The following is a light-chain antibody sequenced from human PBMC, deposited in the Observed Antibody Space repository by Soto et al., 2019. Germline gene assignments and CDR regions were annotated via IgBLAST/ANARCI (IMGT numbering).Light chain of an antibody. CDR2: KAS. Sequence: DIQMAQSPSSLSASSVDIVIITCRASQSISSWLAWYQQKPGKAPKLLIYKASSLESGVPSRFSGSGSGTEFTLTISSLQPDDFATYYCQQYNSYSQTFGQGTKVDIK. CDR1: QSISSW. CDR3: QQYNSYSQT. J-gene: IGKJ1*01. V-gene: IGKV1-5*03.